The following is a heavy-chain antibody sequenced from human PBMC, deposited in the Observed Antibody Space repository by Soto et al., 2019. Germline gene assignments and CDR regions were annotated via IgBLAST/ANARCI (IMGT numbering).Heavy chain of an antibody. D-gene: IGHD3-22*01. CDR3: ARGTNYYDSSGYYYFDY. J-gene: IGHJ4*02. CDR2: IYYSGST. V-gene: IGHV4-31*03. Sequence: SETLSLTCTVSGGSISIGGYYWSCIRQHPGKGLEWIGYIYYSGSTYYNPSLKSRVTISVDTSKNQFSLKLSSVTAADTAVYYCARGTNYYDSSGYYYFDYWGQGTLVTVSS. CDR1: GGSISIGGYY.